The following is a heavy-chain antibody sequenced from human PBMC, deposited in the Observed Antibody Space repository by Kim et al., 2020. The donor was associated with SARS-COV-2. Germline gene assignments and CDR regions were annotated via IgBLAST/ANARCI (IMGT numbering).Heavy chain of an antibody. CDR3: AKRNWGLRVADYYYGMDV. CDR2: ISGSGGST. J-gene: IGHJ6*02. CDR1: GFTFSSYA. Sequence: GGSLRLSCAASGFTFSSYAMSWVRQAPGKGLEWVSAISGSGGSTYYADSVKGRFTISRDNSKNTLYLQMNSLRAEDTAVYYCAKRNWGLRVADYYYGMDVWGQGTTVSVSS. V-gene: IGHV3-23*01. D-gene: IGHD3-10*01.